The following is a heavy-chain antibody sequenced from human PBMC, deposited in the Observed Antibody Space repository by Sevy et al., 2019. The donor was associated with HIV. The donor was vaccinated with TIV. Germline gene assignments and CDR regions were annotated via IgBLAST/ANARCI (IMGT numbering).Heavy chain of an antibody. CDR2: SGSS. CDR3: ARGGPNQHQLDYFDY. V-gene: IGHV4-59*01. D-gene: IGHD2-2*01. Sequence: SETLSLTCTVSGVSISPYYWAWIRQPPGKGLECIGFSGSSNYNPSLTSPVTTSVATSKNQFSLTLCSLPATDTAIYYGARGGPNQHQLDYFDYWGQGTLVTVSS. J-gene: IGHJ4*02. CDR1: GVSISPYY.